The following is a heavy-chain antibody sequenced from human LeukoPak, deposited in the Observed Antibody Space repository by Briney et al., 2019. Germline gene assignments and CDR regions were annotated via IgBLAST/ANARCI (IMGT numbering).Heavy chain of an antibody. J-gene: IGHJ4*02. D-gene: IGHD5-18*01. V-gene: IGHV3-48*01. Sequence: PGGSLRLSCAASGFTFSSYSMNWVRQAPGKGLEWLSYISDSSRTIYYADSVKGRFTISRDNAKNSVYLQMNSLRAEDTAVYYCARGGDTAMVSVDYWGQGTLVTVSS. CDR2: ISDSSRTI. CDR3: ARGGDTAMVSVDY. CDR1: GFTFSSYS.